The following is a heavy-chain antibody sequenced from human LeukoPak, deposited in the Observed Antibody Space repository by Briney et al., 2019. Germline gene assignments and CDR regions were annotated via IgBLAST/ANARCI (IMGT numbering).Heavy chain of an antibody. V-gene: IGHV4-30-4*01. D-gene: IGHD5-18*01. CDR3: ARVMDTAMAGIDY. Sequence: SETLSLTCTVSGGSISSGDYYWSWIRQPPGKGLEWIGYIYYSGSTYYNPSLKSRVTISVDTSKNQFSLKLSSVTAADTAVYYCARVMDTAMAGIDYWGQGTLVTVSS. CDR2: IYYSGST. CDR1: GGSISSGDYY. J-gene: IGHJ4*02.